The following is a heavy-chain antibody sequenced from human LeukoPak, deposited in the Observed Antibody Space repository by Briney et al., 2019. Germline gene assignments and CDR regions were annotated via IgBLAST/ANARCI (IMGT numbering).Heavy chain of an antibody. CDR3: ARRDGYNSPLAY. CDR2: IYYTGSA. CDR1: GGSLSGGNYY. J-gene: IGHJ4*02. D-gene: IGHD5-24*01. V-gene: IGHV4-30-4*01. Sequence: PSETLSLTCTVSGGSLSGGNYYWSWIRQPPGKGLEWMGYIYYTGSAYYNPSLKSRLTMSVDTSKNQFSLKLNSVTAADTAVYYCARRDGYNSPLAYWGQGTLVTVSS.